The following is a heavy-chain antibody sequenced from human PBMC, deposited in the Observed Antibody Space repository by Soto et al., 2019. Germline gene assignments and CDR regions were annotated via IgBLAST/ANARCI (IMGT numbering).Heavy chain of an antibody. CDR3: ARESSGHDAFDI. V-gene: IGHV3-15*07. Sequence: GGSLRLSCAASGFTFSNAWMNWVRQAPGKGLEWVGRIKSKTDGGTTDYAAPVKGRFTISRDDSKNTLYLQMNSLKTEDTAVYYCARESSGHDAFDIWGQGTMVTVSS. CDR1: GFTFSNAW. CDR2: IKSKTDGGTT. J-gene: IGHJ3*02. D-gene: IGHD3-22*01.